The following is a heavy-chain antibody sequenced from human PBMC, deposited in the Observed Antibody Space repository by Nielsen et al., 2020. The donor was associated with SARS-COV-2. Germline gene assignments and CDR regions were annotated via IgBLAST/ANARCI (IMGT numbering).Heavy chain of an antibody. J-gene: IGHJ4*02. CDR1: GYTFTSYA. CDR2: ISYDGSNK. V-gene: IGHV3-30*04. D-gene: IGHD3-10*01. CDR3: AKDIITMVRGVIGFDY. Sequence: SCKASGYTFTSYAMHWVRQAPGKGLEWVAVISYDGSNKYYADSVKGRFTISRDNSKNTLYLQMNSLRAEDTAVYYCAKDIITMVRGVIGFDYWGQGTLVTVSS.